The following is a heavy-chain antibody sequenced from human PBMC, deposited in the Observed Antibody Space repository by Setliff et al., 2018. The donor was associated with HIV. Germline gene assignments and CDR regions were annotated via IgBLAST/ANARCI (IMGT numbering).Heavy chain of an antibody. D-gene: IGHD4-4*01. CDR1: GGSISSSSYY. CDR2: IYYSGST. Sequence: SETLSLTCTVSGGSISSSSYYWGWIRQPPGKGLEWIGSIYYSGSTYYNPSLKSRVTISVDTSKNQFSLKLSSVTAADTAVYYCASNALPHYDYSNYEGLYDYYYYMDVWGKGTTVTVSS. CDR3: ASNALPHYDYSNYEGLYDYYYYMDV. J-gene: IGHJ6*03. V-gene: IGHV4-39*07.